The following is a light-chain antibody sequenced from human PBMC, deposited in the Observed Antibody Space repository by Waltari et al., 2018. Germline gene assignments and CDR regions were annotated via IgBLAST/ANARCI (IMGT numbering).Light chain of an antibody. Sequence: QSALTQPPSVSGAPGQRVTISCTGSGSNIGAGYDVHWYQQFPGTVPKLLLSGNNNRPPGVPYRFSASKTGTSASLAITGLQAEDEADYYCQSYDRSLSVVFGGGTKLTVL. CDR1: GSNIGAGYD. CDR2: GNN. V-gene: IGLV1-40*01. J-gene: IGLJ2*01. CDR3: QSYDRSLSVV.